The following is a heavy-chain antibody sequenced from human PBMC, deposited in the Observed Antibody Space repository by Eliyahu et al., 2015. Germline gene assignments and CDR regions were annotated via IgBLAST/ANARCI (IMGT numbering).Heavy chain of an antibody. V-gene: IGHV3-23*01. CDR3: AKHRGASSQYYFDF. Sequence: SSYAMSWVRQAPGKGLEWVSTITGSGGSTDYADSVKGRFTIPRDNTKNTLYLQMSSLRADDTAIYYCAKHRGASSQYYFDFWGQGTLVTVSP. D-gene: IGHD6-6*01. CDR1: SSYA. CDR2: ITGSGGST. J-gene: IGHJ4*02.